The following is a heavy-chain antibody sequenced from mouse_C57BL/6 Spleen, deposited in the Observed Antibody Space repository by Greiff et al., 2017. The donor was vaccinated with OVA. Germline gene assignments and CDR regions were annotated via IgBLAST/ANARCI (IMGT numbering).Heavy chain of an antibody. CDR2: INPYNGGT. CDR1: GYTFTDYY. Sequence: EVQLQQPGAELVKPGASVKMSCKASGYTFTDYYMNWVKQSHGKSLEWIGVINPYNGGTSYNQKFKGKATLTVDKSSSTAYMELNSLTSEDSAVYYCARSDYGSSPAWFAYWGQGTLVTVSA. J-gene: IGHJ3*01. CDR3: ARSDYGSSPAWFAY. V-gene: IGHV1-19*01. D-gene: IGHD1-1*01.